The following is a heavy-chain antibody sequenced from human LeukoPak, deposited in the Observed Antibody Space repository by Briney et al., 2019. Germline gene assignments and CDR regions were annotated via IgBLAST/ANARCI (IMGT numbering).Heavy chain of an antibody. Sequence: GGSLRLSCAASGFSFSVHNMNWVRQAPEKGLEWVSSLSSGSNYMYYADSVKGRFTISRDNAKNSLYLQMNSLRAEDTAVYYCARDLYSSNWYFDYWGRGTLVTVSS. V-gene: IGHV3-21*01. CDR1: GFSFSVHN. CDR2: LSSGSNYM. D-gene: IGHD6-13*01. CDR3: ARDLYSSNWYFDY. J-gene: IGHJ4*02.